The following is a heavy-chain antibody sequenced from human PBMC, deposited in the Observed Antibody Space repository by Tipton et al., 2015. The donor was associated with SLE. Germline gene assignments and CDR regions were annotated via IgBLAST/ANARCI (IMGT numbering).Heavy chain of an antibody. D-gene: IGHD2-2*01. V-gene: IGHV4-4*07. CDR2: IYFSGNT. Sequence: TLSLTCTVSGGSISNFYWNWIRQPAGKGLEWIGRIYFSGNTNYNPSLKSRVSMSVDTSKNQFSLKLTSVTAADTAIYYCARTLLPAARGAFDLWGPGTMVTVSS. CDR3: ARTLLPAARGAFDL. J-gene: IGHJ3*01. CDR1: GGSISNFY.